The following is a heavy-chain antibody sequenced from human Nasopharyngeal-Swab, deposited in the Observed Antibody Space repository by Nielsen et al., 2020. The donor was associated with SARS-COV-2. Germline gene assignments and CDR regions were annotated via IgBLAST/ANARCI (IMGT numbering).Heavy chain of an antibody. J-gene: IGHJ4*02. CDR2: IYPGDSDT. D-gene: IGHD1-26*01. Sequence: KVSCKGSGYSFTSYWIGWVRQMPGKGLEWMGIIYPGDSDTRYSPSFQGQVTISADKSISTAYLRWSSLKASDTAMYYCARSGLVGATFFDYWGQGTLVTVSS. CDR3: ARSGLVGATFFDY. CDR1: GYSFTSYW. V-gene: IGHV5-51*01.